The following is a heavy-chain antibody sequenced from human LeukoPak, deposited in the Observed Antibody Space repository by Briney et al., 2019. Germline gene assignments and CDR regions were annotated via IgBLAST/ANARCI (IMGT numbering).Heavy chain of an antibody. CDR3: ARDILEPQRYYYYYGMDV. J-gene: IGHJ6*02. V-gene: IGHV1-69*01. D-gene: IGHD1-1*01. CDR2: XIXILGTA. CDR1: GGTFSSYA. Sequence: GSSVKVSCKASGGTFSSYAISWVRQAPGQGLEWMGGXIXILGTANYAQKFQGRVTITADESTSTAYMELSSLRSEDTAVYYCARDILEPQRYYYYYGMDVWGQGTTVTVSS.